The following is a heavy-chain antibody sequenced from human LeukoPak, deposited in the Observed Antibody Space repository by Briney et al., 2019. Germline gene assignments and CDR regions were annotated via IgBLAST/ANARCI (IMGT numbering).Heavy chain of an antibody. Sequence: SETLSLTCAVYGGSFSGYYWSWIRQPPGKGLEWIGEINHSGSTNYNPSLKSRVTISVDTSKNQFSLKLSSVTAADTAVYYCARTTSSAYYYFDFWGQGTLVTVSS. CDR1: GGSFSGYY. CDR2: INHSGST. J-gene: IGHJ4*02. CDR3: ARTTSSAYYYFDF. D-gene: IGHD3-22*01. V-gene: IGHV4-34*01.